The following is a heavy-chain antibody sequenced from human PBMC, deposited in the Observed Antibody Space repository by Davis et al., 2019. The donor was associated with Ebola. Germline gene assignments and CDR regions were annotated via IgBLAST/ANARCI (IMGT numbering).Heavy chain of an antibody. V-gene: IGHV3-30*18. J-gene: IGHJ4*02. CDR1: GFTFSSYG. CDR2: ISYDGSNK. Sequence: GGSLRLSCPASGFTFSSYGMLWVRQAPGKGLEWVPVISYDGSNKYYADSVKGRFTISRDNSKNTLYLQMNSLRAEDTAVYYCAKGEMITFGGVIGDYFDYWGQGTLVTVSS. D-gene: IGHD3-16*02. CDR3: AKGEMITFGGVIGDYFDY.